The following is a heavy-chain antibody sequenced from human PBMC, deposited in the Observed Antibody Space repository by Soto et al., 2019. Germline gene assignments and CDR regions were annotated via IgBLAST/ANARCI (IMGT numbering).Heavy chain of an antibody. Sequence: GASVKVSCKASGGTFSSYAISWVRQAPGQRLEWMGWINAGNGNTKYSQKFQGRVTITRDTSASTAYMELSSLRSEDTAVYYCARAPESARNYYDSSGYYPDYWGQGTLVTVSS. D-gene: IGHD3-22*01. CDR1: GGTFSSYA. V-gene: IGHV1-3*01. J-gene: IGHJ4*02. CDR2: INAGNGNT. CDR3: ARAPESARNYYDSSGYYPDY.